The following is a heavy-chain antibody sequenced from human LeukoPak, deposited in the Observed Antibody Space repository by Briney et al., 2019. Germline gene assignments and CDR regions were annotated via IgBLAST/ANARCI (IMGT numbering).Heavy chain of an antibody. Sequence: SETLSLTCTVSGGSIRSSYYYWGWIRQPPGKGLEWIGSIYDSGSTYYNPSLKSRVTISVDTSKNQFSLKLNSVTAADTAVYYCARSFHDYAPGNWFDPWGQGTLVTVSS. D-gene: IGHD4-17*01. CDR3: ARSFHDYAPGNWFDP. CDR2: IYDSGST. CDR1: GGSIRSSYYY. V-gene: IGHV4-39*01. J-gene: IGHJ5*02.